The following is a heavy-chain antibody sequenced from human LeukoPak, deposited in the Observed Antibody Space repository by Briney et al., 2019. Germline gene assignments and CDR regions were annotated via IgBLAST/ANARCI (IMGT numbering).Heavy chain of an antibody. V-gene: IGHV3-7*01. Sequence: RGSLRLSCAASGFNFGDYAMSWVRQAPGKGLEWVAHIKEGGRGTFYVDSVKGRFTGSRDDARNTVYLQMNSLRAEDTAVYYCARWRGAQSEFVVWGQGTLVTVSS. CDR3: ARWRGAQSEFVV. J-gene: IGHJ4*02. CDR2: IKEGGRGT. D-gene: IGHD3-3*01. CDR1: GFNFGDYA.